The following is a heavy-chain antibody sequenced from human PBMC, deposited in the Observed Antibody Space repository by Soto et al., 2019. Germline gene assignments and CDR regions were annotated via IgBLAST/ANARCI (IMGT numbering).Heavy chain of an antibody. V-gene: IGHV3-30*18. CDR2: ISNDGNNK. CDR3: AKDRVSEHKNGWHQGH. Sequence: TGGSLRLSCAASGFTFSHYGMHWVRQAPGKELEWVAVISNDGNNKYYADSVKGRFTISRDNSENTLDLQLNSLRAEDTAVYFCAKDRVSEHKNGWHQGHWGQGALVTVSS. CDR1: GFTFSHYG. J-gene: IGHJ1*01. D-gene: IGHD6-19*01.